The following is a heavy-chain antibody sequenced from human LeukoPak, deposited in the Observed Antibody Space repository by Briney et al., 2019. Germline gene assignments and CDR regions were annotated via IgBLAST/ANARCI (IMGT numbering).Heavy chain of an antibody. V-gene: IGHV4-39*07. Sequence: TSETLSLTCTVSGGSISSSSYYWGWIRQPPGKGLEWIGNGYYSGSTNYNPSLKSRVTISVDTSKNQFSLKLSSVTAADTAVYYCARRDRANWFDPWGQGTLVTVSS. CDR1: GGSISSSSYY. J-gene: IGHJ5*02. D-gene: IGHD2-15*01. CDR3: ARRDRANWFDP. CDR2: GYYSGST.